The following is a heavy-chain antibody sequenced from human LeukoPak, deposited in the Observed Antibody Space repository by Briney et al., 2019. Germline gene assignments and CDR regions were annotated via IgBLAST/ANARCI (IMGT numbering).Heavy chain of an antibody. CDR1: GFTFSSHG. Sequence: AGGSLRLSCAASGFTFSSHGMNWVRQAPGKGLEWVSGITGSGGNRYYADSVKGRFTISRDNSKNTLYLQMNSLRAEDTAVYYCAKDDNYIRFLSWGQGTLATVSS. V-gene: IGHV3-23*01. D-gene: IGHD3-16*01. CDR3: AKDDNYIRFLS. J-gene: IGHJ5*02. CDR2: ITGSGGNR.